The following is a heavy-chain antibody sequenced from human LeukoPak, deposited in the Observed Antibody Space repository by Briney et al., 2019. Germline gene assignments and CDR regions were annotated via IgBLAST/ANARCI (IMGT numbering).Heavy chain of an antibody. J-gene: IGHJ4*02. CDR3: ARASDYDFWSGYFDY. CDR1: GGTFRSYA. Sequence: ASVKVSFKASGGTFRSYAISWVRQAPGQGLEWMGGIIPIFGTANYAQKFQGGVTITADESTSTAYMELSSLRSEDTAVYYCARASDYDFWSGYFDYWGQGTLVTVSS. V-gene: IGHV1-69*13. CDR2: IIPIFGTA. D-gene: IGHD3-3*01.